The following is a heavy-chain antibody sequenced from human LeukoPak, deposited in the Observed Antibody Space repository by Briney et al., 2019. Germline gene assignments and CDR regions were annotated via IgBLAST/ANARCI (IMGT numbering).Heavy chain of an antibody. CDR1: GGSISSYY. J-gene: IGHJ3*02. CDR3: ARERGENKLRYFDWLDAFDI. D-gene: IGHD3-9*01. Sequence: PSETLSLTCTVSGGSISSYYWSWTRQPAGKGLEWIGRIYTSGSTNYNPSLKSRVTMSVDTSKNQFSLKLSSVTAADTAVYYCARERGENKLRYFDWLDAFDIWGQGTMVTVSS. CDR2: IYTSGST. V-gene: IGHV4-4*07.